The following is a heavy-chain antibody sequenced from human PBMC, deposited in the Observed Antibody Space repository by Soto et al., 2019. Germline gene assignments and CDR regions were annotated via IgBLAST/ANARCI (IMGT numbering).Heavy chain of an antibody. CDR2: IRVGGST. V-gene: IGHV3-23*01. D-gene: IGHD1-1*01. CDR3: AKATATSGGAFEI. Sequence: GGSLRLSCAVSGFICSSYDMSWVRQAPGKGLEWVSTIRVGGSTHYEDSVKGRFTVSRDTSKNTVYLQMNSLTAGDTAFYYCAKATATSGGAFEIYGQGTMVTVSS. CDR1: GFICSSYD. J-gene: IGHJ3*02.